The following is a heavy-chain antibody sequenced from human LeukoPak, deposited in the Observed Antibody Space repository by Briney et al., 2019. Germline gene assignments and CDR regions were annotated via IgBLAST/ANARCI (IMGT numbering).Heavy chain of an antibody. V-gene: IGHV3-23*01. CDR2: ISGSGGST. Sequence: GGSLRLSCAASGFTLSSYAMSWARQAPGKGLEWVSAISGSGGSTYYADSVKGRFTISRDNSKNTLYLQMNSLRAEDTAVYYCATYSSGWYVLGDYWGQGTLVTVSS. CDR1: GFTLSSYA. CDR3: ATYSSGWYVLGDY. J-gene: IGHJ4*02. D-gene: IGHD6-19*01.